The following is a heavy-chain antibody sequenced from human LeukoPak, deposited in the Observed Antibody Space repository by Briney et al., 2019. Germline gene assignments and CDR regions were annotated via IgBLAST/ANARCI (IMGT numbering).Heavy chain of an antibody. Sequence: SETLSLTCTVSGGSVSSSPYYWGWIRQPPGKGLEWIGSIYYSGTSYYDPSLKSRVTISVDTSKNQFSLKLSSMTAADTAVYYCARNRGDYYDSGSSLDYWGQGTLVTVSS. CDR1: GGSVSSSPYY. D-gene: IGHD3-10*01. V-gene: IGHV4-39*07. CDR3: ARNRGDYYDSGSSLDY. J-gene: IGHJ4*02. CDR2: IYYSGTS.